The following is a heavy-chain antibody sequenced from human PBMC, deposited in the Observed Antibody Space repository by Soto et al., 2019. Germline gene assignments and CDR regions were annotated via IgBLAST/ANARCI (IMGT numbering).Heavy chain of an antibody. CDR2: ISYDGSNE. V-gene: IGHV3-30*18. D-gene: IGHD6-19*01. J-gene: IGHJ6*02. CDR1: GFTFGSYG. CDR3: AKVLSTKIRYSSGPRLPEYGTGV. Sequence: GGSLRLSCAASGFTFGSYGMHWVRQAPGKGLEWVAVISYDGSNEYYADSVKGRFTISSDNYKNTLYLQMKSRIAEDTAVYYCAKVLSTKIRYSSGPRLPEYGTGVWGQGTTVTVSS.